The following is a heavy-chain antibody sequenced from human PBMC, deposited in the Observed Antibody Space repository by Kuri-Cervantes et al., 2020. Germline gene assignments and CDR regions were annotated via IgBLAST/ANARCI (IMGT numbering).Heavy chain of an antibody. CDR3: AREDAAMARGVYHFDH. V-gene: IGHV3-33*01. CDR2: IWSDGSKK. D-gene: IGHD5/OR15-5a*01. Sequence: GESLKISCAASAFTFSNYGMHWVRQAPGKGLEWVAVIWSDGSKKFYADSLKGRFSVSRDNSSNMLYLQMNSLRVEDTAVYYCAREDAAMARGVYHFDHWGQGLLVTVSS. CDR1: AFTFSNYG. J-gene: IGHJ4*02.